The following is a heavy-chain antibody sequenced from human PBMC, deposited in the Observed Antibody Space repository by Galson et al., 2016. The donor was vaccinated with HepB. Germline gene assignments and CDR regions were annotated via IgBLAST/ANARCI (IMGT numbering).Heavy chain of an antibody. J-gene: IGHJ4*02. V-gene: IGHV4-59*08. CDR3: ARTEPSSGFRY. D-gene: IGHD3-22*01. CDR2: IYYTGST. Sequence: ETLSLTCTVSGGSFSTYWWSWIRQAPGKGLEWIGYIYYTGSTNYNPSLRSRVTISVDTSKIQFSLSLTSLTAADTALYYCARTEPSSGFRYRGQGTLVPVSS. CDR1: GGSFSTYW.